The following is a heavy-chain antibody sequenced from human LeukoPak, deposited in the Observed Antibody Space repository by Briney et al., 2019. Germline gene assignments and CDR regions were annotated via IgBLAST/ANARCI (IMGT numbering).Heavy chain of an antibody. Sequence: SGGSLRLSCAASGFTFSGSSMHWVRQASGKGLEWVGRVRNKANNYATAYAASMKGRFTISRDNAKNSLYLQMNNLRAEDTAVYYCARDHYDILTGYYVNDYYYGMDVWGQGTTVTVSS. CDR3: ARDHYDILTGYYVNDYYYGMDV. CDR2: VRNKANNYAT. J-gene: IGHJ6*02. CDR1: GFTFSGSS. V-gene: IGHV3-73*01. D-gene: IGHD3-9*01.